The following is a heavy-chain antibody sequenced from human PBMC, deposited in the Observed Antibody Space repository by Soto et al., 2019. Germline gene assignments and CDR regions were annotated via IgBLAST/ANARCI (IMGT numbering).Heavy chain of an antibody. Sequence: PGGSLRLSCAASGFNFNSYTINWVRQAPGKRLEWLSSISGSGYIFSTDSVRGRCTISRDNAKNLVYLQINSLRAEDTAVYFCARDCSGGSCYPGMDVWGQGTTVTVSS. CDR2: ISGSGYI. J-gene: IGHJ6*02. CDR1: GFNFNSYT. V-gene: IGHV3-21*01. CDR3: ARDCSGGSCYPGMDV. D-gene: IGHD2-15*01.